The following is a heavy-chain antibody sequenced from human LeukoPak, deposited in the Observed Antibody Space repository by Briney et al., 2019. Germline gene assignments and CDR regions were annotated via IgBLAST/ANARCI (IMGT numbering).Heavy chain of an antibody. V-gene: IGHV3-30*03. CDR1: GFTFSSYG. CDR3: ARTRRDGYNDAFDI. J-gene: IGHJ3*02. CDR2: ISYDGSNK. Sequence: GRSLRLSCAASGFTFSSYGMHWVRQAPGKGLEWVAVISYDGSNKYYADSVKGRFTISRDNSKNTLYLQMNSLRAEDTAVYYCARTRRDGYNDAFDIWGQGTMVTVSS. D-gene: IGHD5-24*01.